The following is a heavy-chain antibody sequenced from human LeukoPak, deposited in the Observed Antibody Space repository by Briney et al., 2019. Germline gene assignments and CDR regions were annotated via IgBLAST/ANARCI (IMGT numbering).Heavy chain of an antibody. J-gene: IGHJ4*02. Sequence: GASVKVSCKASGGTFSSYAISWVRQAPGQGLEWMGGIIPIFGTANYAQKFQGRVTITADKSTSTAYMELSSLRSEDTAVYYCATVPLGYCSGGSCYDFDYWGRGTLVTVSS. V-gene: IGHV1-69*06. CDR2: IIPIFGTA. CDR1: GGTFSSYA. D-gene: IGHD2-15*01. CDR3: ATVPLGYCSGGSCYDFDY.